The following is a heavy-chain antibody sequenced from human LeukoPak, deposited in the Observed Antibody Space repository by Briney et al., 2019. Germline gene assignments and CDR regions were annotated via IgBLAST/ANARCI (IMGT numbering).Heavy chain of an antibody. D-gene: IGHD1-26*01. J-gene: IGHJ4*02. Sequence: GGSLRLSCAASGFTFSSYAMSWVRQAPGKGLEWVSAISGSGGSTYYADSVKGRFTISRDNSKNTLYLQMDSLRAEDTAVYYCAKAIVGATTFDYWGQGTLVTVSS. CDR3: AKAIVGATTFDY. CDR2: ISGSGGST. V-gene: IGHV3-23*01. CDR1: GFTFSSYA.